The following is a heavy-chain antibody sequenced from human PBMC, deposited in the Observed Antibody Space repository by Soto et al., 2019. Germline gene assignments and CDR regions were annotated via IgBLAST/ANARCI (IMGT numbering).Heavy chain of an antibody. CDR3: ASWRVGNSRALDI. Sequence: ESGGGVVQPGRSLRLSCAASGFTFRSYGMYWVRQAPGKGLEWVAVIWYDGSEKYYGDSVKGRFTISRDNSKNTLYLQMNSLRGEDTAVYYCASWRVGNSRALDIWCQGTMVTVSS. CDR2: IWYDGSEK. CDR1: GFTFRSYG. J-gene: IGHJ3*02. D-gene: IGHD3-3*01. V-gene: IGHV3-33*01.